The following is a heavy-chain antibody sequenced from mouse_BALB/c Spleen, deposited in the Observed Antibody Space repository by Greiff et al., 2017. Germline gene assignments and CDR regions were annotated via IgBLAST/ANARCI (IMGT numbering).Heavy chain of an antibody. CDR1: GYTFTSYW. Sequence: VQLQESGAELAKPGASVKMSCKASGYTFTSYWMHWVKQRPGQGLEWIRYINPSTGYTEYNQKFKDKATLTADKSSSTAYMQLSSLTSEDSAVYYCARSYYGPYAMDYWGQGTSVTVSS. CDR3: ARSYYGPYAMDY. CDR2: INPSTGYT. J-gene: IGHJ4*01. D-gene: IGHD1-2*01. V-gene: IGHV1-7*01.